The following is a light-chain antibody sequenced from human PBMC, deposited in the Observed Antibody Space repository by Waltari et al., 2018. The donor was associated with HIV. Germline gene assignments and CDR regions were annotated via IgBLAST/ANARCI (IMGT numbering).Light chain of an antibody. V-gene: IGLV1-51*02. CDR2: ENN. CDR1: SSNIGNNS. J-gene: IGLJ2*01. CDR3: GTWDSSLSAGV. Sequence: QSVLTQPPSVSAAPGQKVNISCSGSSSNIGNNSVSWYQQLPGTAPKLIISENNKRPSGIPDRFSGSKSGTSATLGITGLQTGDEADYYCGTWDSSLSAGVFGGGTKLTVL.